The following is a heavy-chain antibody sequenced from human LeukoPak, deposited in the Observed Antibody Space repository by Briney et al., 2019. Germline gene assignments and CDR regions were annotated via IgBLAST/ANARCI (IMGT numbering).Heavy chain of an antibody. V-gene: IGHV1-2*02. D-gene: IGHD2-2*01. CDR3: AREGDIVVVPASAYCDY. CDR2: INPNSGGT. J-gene: IGHJ4*02. CDR1: GYTFTGYY. Sequence: ASVKVSCKASGYTFTGYYMHWVRQAPGQGLEWMGWINPNSGGTNFAQKFQGRVTMTRDTPISTAYMELSRLRSDDTAVYYCAREGDIVVVPASAYCDYWGQGTLVTVAS.